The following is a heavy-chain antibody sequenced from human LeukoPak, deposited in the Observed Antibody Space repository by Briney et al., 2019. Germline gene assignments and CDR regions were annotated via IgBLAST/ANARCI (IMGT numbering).Heavy chain of an antibody. D-gene: IGHD3-10*01. Sequence: SVKVSCKASGGTFISYAISWVRQAPGQGLEWMGGIIPIFGTANYAQKFQGRVTITADESTSTAYMELSSLRSEDTAVYYCARIYYGSGTAQGGWGQGTLVTVSS. CDR3: ARIYYGSGTAQGG. V-gene: IGHV1-69*01. CDR1: GGTFISYA. J-gene: IGHJ4*02. CDR2: IIPIFGTA.